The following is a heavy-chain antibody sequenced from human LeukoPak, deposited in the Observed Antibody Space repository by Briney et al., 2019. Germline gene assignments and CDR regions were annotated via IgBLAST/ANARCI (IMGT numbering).Heavy chain of an antibody. J-gene: IGHJ4*02. CDR1: GFTFSSYG. V-gene: IGHV3-30*02. D-gene: IGHD3-3*01. CDR3: AKCTTRFLEWLFTYYFDY. Sequence: GGSLRLSCAASGFTFSSYGMHWVRQAPGKGLEWVAFIRYNGSNKYYADSVKGRFTISRDNSKNTLYLQMNGLRAEDTAVYYCAKCTTRFLEWLFTYYFDYWGQGTLVTVSS. CDR2: IRYNGSNK.